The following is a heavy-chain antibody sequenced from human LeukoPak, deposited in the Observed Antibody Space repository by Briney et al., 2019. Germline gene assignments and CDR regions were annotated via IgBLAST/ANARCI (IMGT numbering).Heavy chain of an antibody. Sequence: AGGSLRLSCTTSGFNFFNYNMNWVRQAPGKGLEWISHISSTSSTIKYADSVKGRFTISRDNAKNPLHLQMNSLRVEDTAVYYCARPRSSGTWFFDYWGQGTLVTVSS. CDR1: GFNFFNYN. V-gene: IGHV3-48*04. CDR3: ARPRSSGTWFFDY. CDR2: ISSTSSTI. J-gene: IGHJ4*02. D-gene: IGHD3-22*01.